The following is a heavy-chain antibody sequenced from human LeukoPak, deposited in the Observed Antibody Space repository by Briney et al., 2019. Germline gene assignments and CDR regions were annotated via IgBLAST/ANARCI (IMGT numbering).Heavy chain of an antibody. J-gene: IGHJ6*03. Sequence: ASVKVSCKASGYTFTGYYMHWVRQAPGQGLEWMGWINPNSGGTNYAQKFQGRVTMTRDTSISTAYMELSRLRSDDTAVYYCARGTSGGLRYFDWLANYYYYYMDVWGKGTTVTVSS. CDR3: ARGTSGGLRYFDWLANYYYYYMDV. V-gene: IGHV1-2*02. CDR2: INPNSGGT. D-gene: IGHD3-9*01. CDR1: GYTFTGYY.